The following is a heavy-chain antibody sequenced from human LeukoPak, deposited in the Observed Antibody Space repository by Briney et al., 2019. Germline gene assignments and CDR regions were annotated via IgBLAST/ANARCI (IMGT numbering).Heavy chain of an antibody. V-gene: IGHV4-34*01. Sequence: PSETLSLTCTVSGGSISSYYWSWIWQPAGKGLEWIGEINHSGSTNYNPSLKSRVTISVDTSKNQFSLKLSSVTAADTAVYYCARGARKDIVVVPAASGLKRVIFDYWGQGTLVTVSS. CDR3: ARGARKDIVVVPAASGLKRVIFDY. J-gene: IGHJ4*02. D-gene: IGHD2-2*01. CDR1: GGSISSYY. CDR2: INHSGST.